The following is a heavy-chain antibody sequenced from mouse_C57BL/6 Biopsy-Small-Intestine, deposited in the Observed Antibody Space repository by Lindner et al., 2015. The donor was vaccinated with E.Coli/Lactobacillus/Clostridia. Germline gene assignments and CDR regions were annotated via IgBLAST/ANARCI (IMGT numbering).Heavy chain of an antibody. J-gene: IGHJ1*03. V-gene: IGHV5-2*01. D-gene: IGHD2-4*01. CDR3: ARHPPTMITPNWYFDV. CDR1: EYEFPSHD. CDR2: INSDGGST. Sequence: VQLQESGGGLVQPGESLKLSCESNEYEFPSHDMSWVRKTPEKRLELVAAINSDGGSTYYPDTMERRFIISRDNTKKTLYLQMSSLRSEDTALYYCARHPPTMITPNWYFDVWGTGTTVTVSS.